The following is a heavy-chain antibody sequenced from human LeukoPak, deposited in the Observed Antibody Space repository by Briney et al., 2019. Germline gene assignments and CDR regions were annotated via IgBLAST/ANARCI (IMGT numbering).Heavy chain of an antibody. D-gene: IGHD1-26*01. CDR3: VRDQWELPGGFDY. V-gene: IGHV3-7*01. CDR1: GFTFSGYW. CDR2: IKQDGSEK. Sequence: TGGSLRLSCAASGFTFSGYWMSWVRQAPGKGLEWVANIKQDGSEKYYVDSVKGRFTISRDNAKDSLYLQINSLRADDTAVYYCVRDQWELPGGFDYWGQGTLVTVSS. J-gene: IGHJ4*02.